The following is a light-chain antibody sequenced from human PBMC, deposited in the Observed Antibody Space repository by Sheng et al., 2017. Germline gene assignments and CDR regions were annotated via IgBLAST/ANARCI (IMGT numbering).Light chain of an antibody. CDR1: TSDIGGDFY. J-gene: IGLJ2*01. V-gene: IGLV2-14*03. CDR2: DVT. CDR3: SSYSTTGTVI. Sequence: QSALTQPASVSESPGQSITISCTGTTSDIGGDFYVSWYQHXPGKAPKLLIYDVTKRPSGLSXRFSGSRSANTASLTISGLQAEDEADYYCSSYSTTGTVIFGGGTKLNV.